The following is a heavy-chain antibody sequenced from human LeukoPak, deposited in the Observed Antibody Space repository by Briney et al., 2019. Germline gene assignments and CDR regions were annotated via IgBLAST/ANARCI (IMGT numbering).Heavy chain of an antibody. Sequence: GGSLRLSCAASGFTFDDYAMHWVRQAPGKGLEWVSGITWNSGSIDYADSVKGRFTISRDNAKNSLYLQMNSLRAEDTALYYCAKSRSGGNYGGFDYWGQGTLVTVSS. J-gene: IGHJ4*02. CDR3: AKSRSGGNYGGFDY. CDR1: GFTFDDYA. D-gene: IGHD1-7*01. V-gene: IGHV3-9*01. CDR2: ITWNSGSI.